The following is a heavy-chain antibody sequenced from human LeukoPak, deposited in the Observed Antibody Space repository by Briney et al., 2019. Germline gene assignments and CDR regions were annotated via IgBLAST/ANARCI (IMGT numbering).Heavy chain of an antibody. CDR1: GGSIGSSNYY. CDR3: ARHPYSSSWYYFGH. Sequence: SETLSLTCTVSGGSIGSSNYYWGWIRQPPGKGLEWIGSIYYGGSTYYNPSLKSRVTISVDTSKNQFSLNLSSVTAADTAVYYCARHPYSSSWYYFGHWGQGTLVTVSS. V-gene: IGHV4-39*01. CDR2: IYYGGST. J-gene: IGHJ4*02. D-gene: IGHD6-13*01.